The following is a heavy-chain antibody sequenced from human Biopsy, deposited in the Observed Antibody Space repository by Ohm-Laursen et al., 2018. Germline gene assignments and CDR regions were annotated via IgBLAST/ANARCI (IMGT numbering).Heavy chain of an antibody. CDR1: GGTFSNYG. CDR2: NIPILGTG. V-gene: IGHV1-69*06. CDR3: ATKLTGYFHH. J-gene: IGHJ1*01. D-gene: IGHD3-9*01. Sequence: SSVKVSCKAPGGTFSNYGVNWVRQAPGQGLEWLGRNIPILGTGNYVQKVQDRVTVAADTSTSTATMELRSLRSDDTAVYYCATKLTGYFHHWGQGTLVIVSS.